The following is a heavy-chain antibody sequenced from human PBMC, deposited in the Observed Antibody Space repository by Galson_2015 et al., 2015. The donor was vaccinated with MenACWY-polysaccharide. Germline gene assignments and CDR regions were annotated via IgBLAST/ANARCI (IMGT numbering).Heavy chain of an antibody. CDR2: INTNTGNP. CDR1: GYTFTSYA. J-gene: IGHJ6*02. CDR3: ARDPGVAGPYGMDV. D-gene: IGHD6-19*01. Sequence: SVKVSCKASGYTFTSYAMNWVRQAPGQGLEWMGWINTNTGNPTYAQGFTGRFVFSLDTSAGTAYLQISSLKAEDTAVYYCARDPGVAGPYGMDVWGQGTAVTVSS. V-gene: IGHV7-4-1*02.